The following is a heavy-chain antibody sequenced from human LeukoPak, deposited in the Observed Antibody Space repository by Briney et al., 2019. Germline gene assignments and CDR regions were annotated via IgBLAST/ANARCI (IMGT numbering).Heavy chain of an antibody. CDR2: IRSKAYGGTT. CDR3: TSIDDYVWGSYRYGDY. CDR1: GFTSGDYA. Sequence: PGGSLRLSCTASGFTSGDYAMSWFRQAPGKGLEWVGFIRSKAYGGTTEYAASVKGRFTISRDDSKSIAYLQMNSLKTEDTAVYYCTSIDDYVWGSYRYGDYWGQGTLVTVSS. D-gene: IGHD3-16*02. V-gene: IGHV3-49*03. J-gene: IGHJ4*02.